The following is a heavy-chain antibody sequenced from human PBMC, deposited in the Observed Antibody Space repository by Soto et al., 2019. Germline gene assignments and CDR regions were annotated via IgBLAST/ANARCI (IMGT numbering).Heavy chain of an antibody. CDR3: ARGGRARGIVVVVAAFSPFDY. CDR2: IYPGDSDT. CDR1: GYSFTSYW. Sequence: EVQLVQSGAEVKKPGESLKISCKGSGYSFTSYWIGWVRQMPGKGLEWMGIIYPGDSDTRYSPSFQGQVTISADKSISTAYLQWSSLKASDTAMYYCARGGRARGIVVVVAAFSPFDYWGQGTLVTVSS. D-gene: IGHD2-15*01. J-gene: IGHJ4*02. V-gene: IGHV5-51*01.